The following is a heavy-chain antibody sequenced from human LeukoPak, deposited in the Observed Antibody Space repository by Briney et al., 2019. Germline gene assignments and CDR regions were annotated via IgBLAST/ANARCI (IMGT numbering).Heavy chain of an antibody. J-gene: IGHJ4*02. CDR2: VSGDGVRT. CDR3: AKEQDNQLLLSHFDY. D-gene: IGHD2-2*01. V-gene: IGHV3-23*01. Sequence: GGSLTLSCKGYIFSNDAGSWVGLGRGRGLEMNSAVSGDGVRTFYADSVKGRFTISRDNSMSTLSLQMNSLRAEDTAVYYCAKEQDNQLLLSHFDYWGQGILVTVS. CDR1: IFSNDA.